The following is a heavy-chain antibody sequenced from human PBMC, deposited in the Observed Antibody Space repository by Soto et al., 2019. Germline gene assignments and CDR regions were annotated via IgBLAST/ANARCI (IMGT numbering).Heavy chain of an antibody. CDR2: ISAYNGNT. V-gene: IGHV1-18*01. CDR3: VVAAQPYYFDY. D-gene: IGHD2-15*01. J-gene: IGHJ4*02. Sequence: ASVKVSCKGSGFTFSNNDINWVRQAPGQGLEWMGWISAYNGNTNYAQKLQGRVTMTTDTSTSTAYMELRSLRSDDTAVYYCVVAAQPYYFDYWGQGTLVTVSS. CDR1: GFTFSNND.